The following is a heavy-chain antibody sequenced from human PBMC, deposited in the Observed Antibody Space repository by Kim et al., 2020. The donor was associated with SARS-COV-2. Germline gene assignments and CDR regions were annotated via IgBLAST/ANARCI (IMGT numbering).Heavy chain of an antibody. Sequence: GRFNISRDDSKNTLYLQMNSLKTEDTAVYYCTTDRLGELSLFSYYYYGMDVWGQGTTVTVSS. V-gene: IGHV3-15*01. D-gene: IGHD3-16*02. J-gene: IGHJ6*02. CDR3: TTDRLGELSLFSYYYYGMDV.